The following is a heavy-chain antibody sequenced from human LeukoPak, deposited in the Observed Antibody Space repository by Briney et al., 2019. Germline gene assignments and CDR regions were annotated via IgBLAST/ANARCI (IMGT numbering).Heavy chain of an antibody. V-gene: IGHV4-34*01. CDR1: GGSFSGYY. CDR3: ARGRAFFD. Sequence: SGTLSLTCAVYGGSFSGYYWNWVRQAPGKGLEWVGEINNSGRTNYNPSLKSPVTISRDTSKNQFSLKLSSVTAADTAVYYCARGRAFFDWGQGTLVTVSS. D-gene: IGHD3-3*02. CDR2: INNSGRT. J-gene: IGHJ4*02.